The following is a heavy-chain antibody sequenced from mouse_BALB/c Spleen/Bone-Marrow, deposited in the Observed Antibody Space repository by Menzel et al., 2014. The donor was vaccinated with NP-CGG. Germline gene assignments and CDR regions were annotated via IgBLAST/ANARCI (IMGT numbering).Heavy chain of an antibody. CDR3: ARSLYGYDWYFDV. V-gene: IGHV1-14*01. CDR2: INPYNDGT. J-gene: IGHJ1*01. Sequence: EVQLQQSGPELVKPGASVKMSCKASGYTFTSYVMHWVKQKPGQGLEWIGNINPYNDGTKYNEKFKGKATLTSDKSSSTACMELSSLTSEDSAVYYRARSLYGYDWYFDVWGAGTTVTVSS. D-gene: IGHD2-2*01. CDR1: GYTFTSYV.